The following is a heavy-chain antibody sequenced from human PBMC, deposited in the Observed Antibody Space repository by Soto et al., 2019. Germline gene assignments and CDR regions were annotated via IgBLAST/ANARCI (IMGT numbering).Heavy chain of an antibody. D-gene: IGHD6-19*01. CDR2: IYYSGST. V-gene: IGHV4-59*01. Sequence: SETLSLTCTVSGGSISSYYWSWIRQPPGKGLEWIGYIYYSGSTNYNPSLKSRVTISVDTSKNQFSLKLSSVTAADTAVYYWGRGGGGGGWLVPMDYWGQGTLVTVSS. CDR3: GRGGGGGGWLVPMDY. CDR1: GGSISSYY. J-gene: IGHJ4*02.